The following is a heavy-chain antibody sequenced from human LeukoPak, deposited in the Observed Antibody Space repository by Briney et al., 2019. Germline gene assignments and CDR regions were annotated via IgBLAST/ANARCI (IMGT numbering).Heavy chain of an antibody. J-gene: IGHJ6*02. V-gene: IGHV3-21*01. Sequence: GGSLRLSCAASGFTFSSYSMNWVRQAPGKGLEWVSSISSSSSYIYYADSVKGRFTISRDNAKKSLYLQMNSLRAEDTAVYYCAKGGMLLSYYYYGMDVWGQGTTVTVSS. D-gene: IGHD3-10*01. CDR3: AKGGMLLSYYYYGMDV. CDR1: GFTFSSYS. CDR2: ISSSSSYI.